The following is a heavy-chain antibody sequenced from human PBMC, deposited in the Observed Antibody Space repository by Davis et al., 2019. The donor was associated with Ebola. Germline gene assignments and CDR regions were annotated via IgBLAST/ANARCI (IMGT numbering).Heavy chain of an antibody. D-gene: IGHD3-3*01. CDR2: IDPSDSYT. V-gene: IGHV5-10-1*01. CDR3: ASCCGVGHDAFDI. CDR1: GYSFTSYW. J-gene: IGHJ3*02. Sequence: GESLKISCQGSGYSFTSYWISWVRQMPGKGLEWMGRIDPSDSYTNYSPSFQGHVTISADKSISTAYLQWSSLKASDTAMYYCASCCGVGHDAFDIWGRGTMVTVSS.